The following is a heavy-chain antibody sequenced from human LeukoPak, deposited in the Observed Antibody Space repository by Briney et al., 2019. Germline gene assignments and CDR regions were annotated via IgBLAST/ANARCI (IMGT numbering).Heavy chain of an antibody. J-gene: IGHJ3*02. CDR3: ARGTRYSSGWYGAFDI. CDR1: GYTFTSYG. D-gene: IGHD6-19*01. V-gene: IGHV1-18*01. Sequence: ASVKVSCMASGYTFTSYGISWVRQAPGQGLEWMGWISAYNGNTNYAQKLQGRVTMTTDTSTSTAYMELRSLRSDDTAVYYCARGTRYSSGWYGAFDIWGQGTMVTVSS. CDR2: ISAYNGNT.